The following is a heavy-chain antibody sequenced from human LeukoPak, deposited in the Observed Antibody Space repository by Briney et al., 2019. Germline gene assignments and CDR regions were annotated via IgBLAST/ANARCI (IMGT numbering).Heavy chain of an antibody. CDR1: GGSINSYS. D-gene: IGHD2-2*01. CDR2: IYTTGST. CDR3: ARDEMHCTSTSCGADF. J-gene: IGHJ4*02. Sequence: SETLSLTCTVSGGSINSYSWNWIREPAEQGMKRIWRIYTTGSTNSNTSLKSRVTMSVDTSMNQFSLNLISVTAADAAMYYCARDEMHCTSTSCGADFWGQGTLVTVSS. V-gene: IGHV4-4*07.